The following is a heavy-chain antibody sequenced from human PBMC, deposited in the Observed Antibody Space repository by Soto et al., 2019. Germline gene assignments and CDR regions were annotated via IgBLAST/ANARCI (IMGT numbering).Heavy chain of an antibody. CDR3: AAQRGGGGY. Sequence: EVQLVESGGGLIQPGGSLRLSCAVSGFTVSNNYMSWVRQAPGKGLEGVSVIYSGGYTAYGDSVKGRFTISRDNSKNTFYLQRNTRSADDRAVFYWAAQRGGGGYWGQGTLVTVSS. V-gene: IGHV3-53*01. D-gene: IGHD6-25*01. J-gene: IGHJ4*02. CDR2: IYSGGYT. CDR1: GFTVSNNY.